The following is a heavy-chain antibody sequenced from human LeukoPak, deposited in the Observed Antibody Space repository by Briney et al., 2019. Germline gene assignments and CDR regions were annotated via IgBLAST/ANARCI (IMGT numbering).Heavy chain of an antibody. CDR3: ARGYTGSNNWFDP. CDR1: GGSIRSGGYY. V-gene: IGHV4-31*03. CDR2: SYYSGGT. J-gene: IGHJ5*02. Sequence: PSQTLSLTCTVSGGSIRSGGYYWSWIRQHPGKGLEWIGYSYYSGGTYYNPSLKSRVTISVDTSKNQFSLKLSSVTAADTAVYYCARGYTGSNNWFDPWGQGTLVTVSS. D-gene: IGHD1-26*01.